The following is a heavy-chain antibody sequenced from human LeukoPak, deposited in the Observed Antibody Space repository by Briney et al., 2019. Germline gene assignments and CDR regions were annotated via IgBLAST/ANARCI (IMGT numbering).Heavy chain of an antibody. CDR1: GGTFSSYA. V-gene: IGHV1-69*05. D-gene: IGHD2-15*01. Sequence: SVKVSCKASGGTFSSYAISWVRQAPGQGLEWMGGIIPIFGTANYAQKFQGRVTITTDESTSTAYMELSSLRSEDTAVYYCARDRGCSGGSCYSPNWFDPWGQGTLVNFSS. CDR2: IIPIFGTA. CDR3: ARDRGCSGGSCYSPNWFDP. J-gene: IGHJ5*02.